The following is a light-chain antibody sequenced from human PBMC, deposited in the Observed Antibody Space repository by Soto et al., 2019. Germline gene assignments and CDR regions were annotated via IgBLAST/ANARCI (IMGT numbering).Light chain of an antibody. CDR1: QSVSSDY. CDR2: GAS. CDR3: QQYKNWPPLT. J-gene: IGKJ5*01. V-gene: IGKV3-20*01. Sequence: EIVLTQSPGTLSLSPGERATLSCRASQSVSSDYVAWYQQKPGQAPRLLLYGASSRATGIPDRFSGSGSGTDLTLTISRLETEDFAVYYCQQYKNWPPLTFGQGTRLEIK.